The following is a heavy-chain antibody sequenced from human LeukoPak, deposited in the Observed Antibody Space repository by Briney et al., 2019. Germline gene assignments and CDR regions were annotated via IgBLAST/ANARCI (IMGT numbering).Heavy chain of an antibody. V-gene: IGHV3-23*01. CDR1: GFNFNSYT. CDR3: AKDYCISTSCYWFDP. D-gene: IGHD2-2*01. Sequence: PGGSLRLSCAASGFNFNSYTMNWVRQAPGKGLEWVSTISGSGGNTYYADSVKGRFTISRDNSKNTLYLQMNSLRAEDTAVYYCAKDYCISTSCYWFDPWGQGTLVTVSS. CDR2: ISGSGGNT. J-gene: IGHJ5*02.